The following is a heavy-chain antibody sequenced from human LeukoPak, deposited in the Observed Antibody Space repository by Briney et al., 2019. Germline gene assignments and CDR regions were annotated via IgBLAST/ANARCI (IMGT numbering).Heavy chain of an antibody. V-gene: IGHV4-59*08. D-gene: IGHD3-22*01. CDR3: ARHGKSSGYFDY. CDR1: GGSISSYY. CDR2: IYYSGST. Sequence: SETLSLTCTVSGGSISSYYWSWIRQPPGKGLEWIGYIYYSGSTNYNPSLKSRVAISVDTSKNQFSLKLSSVTAADTAVYYCARHGKSSGYFDYWGQGTLVTVSS. J-gene: IGHJ4*02.